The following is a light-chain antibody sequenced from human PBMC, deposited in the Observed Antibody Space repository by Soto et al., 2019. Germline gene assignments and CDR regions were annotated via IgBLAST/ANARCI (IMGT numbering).Light chain of an antibody. CDR3: QQYGSSPLT. CDR2: AAS. Sequence: EIVMTQSPATLSVSPGERATLSCRASQSVSSNLAWYQQKPGQAPRLLIYAASTRATGIPARFSGSGSGTEFTLTISSLQSEDFAVYYCQQYGSSPLTFGGGTKVDIK. J-gene: IGKJ4*01. CDR1: QSVSSN. V-gene: IGKV3-15*01.